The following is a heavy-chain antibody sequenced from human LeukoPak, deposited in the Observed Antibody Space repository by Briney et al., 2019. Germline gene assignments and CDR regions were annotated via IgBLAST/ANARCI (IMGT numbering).Heavy chain of an antibody. D-gene: IGHD2-2*01. V-gene: IGHV3-33*01. CDR3: ARDEGYCSSTSCYPTPYGMDV. J-gene: IGHJ6*02. CDR2: IWYDGSNK. Sequence: GGSLRLSCAASGFTFSSYGMHWVRQAPGKGLEWVAVIWYDGSNKYYADSVKGRFTISRDNSKNTLYLQMNSLRAEDTAVYYCARDEGYCSSTSCYPTPYGMDVWGQGPTVTVSS. CDR1: GFTFSSYG.